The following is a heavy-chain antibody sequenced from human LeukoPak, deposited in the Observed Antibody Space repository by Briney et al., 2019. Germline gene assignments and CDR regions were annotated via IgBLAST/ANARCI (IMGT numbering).Heavy chain of an antibody. CDR3: ARGRVGTTWSRLYYSHMDV. CDR2: MNPNSGNT. Sequence: AASVKVSCKASGYTFNSYDINWVRQATGQGLEWMGWMNPNSGNTGYAQKFQGRVIISRNSSITTAYMELSSLRSEDTAIYYCARGRVGTTWSRLYYSHMDVWGKGTTVTVSS. D-gene: IGHD3-10*01. CDR1: GYTFNSYD. V-gene: IGHV1-8*01. J-gene: IGHJ6*03.